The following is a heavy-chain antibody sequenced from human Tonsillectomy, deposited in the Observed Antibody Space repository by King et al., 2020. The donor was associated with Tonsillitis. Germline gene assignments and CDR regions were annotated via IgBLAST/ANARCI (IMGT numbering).Heavy chain of an antibody. CDR2: ISSSSSYI. CDR3: ARGPSWYFDL. Sequence: VQLVESGGGLVKPGGSLRLSCAASGFTFSSYSMNWVRQAPGKGLEWVSSISSSSSYIYYADSMKVRFTISRDNAKNSLYLQMNSLRAEDTAVYYCARGPSWYFDLWGRGTLVTVSS. CDR1: GFTFSSYS. V-gene: IGHV3-21*01. J-gene: IGHJ2*01.